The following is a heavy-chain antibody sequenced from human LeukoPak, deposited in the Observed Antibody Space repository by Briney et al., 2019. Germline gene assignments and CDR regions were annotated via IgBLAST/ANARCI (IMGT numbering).Heavy chain of an antibody. Sequence: GGSLRLSCAASDFTVGSNYMTWVRQAPGKGLEWVSVIYSGGKTFYADSGKGRFTISRDDSKNTLYLQMNSLRAEDTAIYYCARDGDDTTNGWGQGTLVTVSS. CDR1: DFTVGSNY. V-gene: IGHV3-53*01. J-gene: IGHJ4*02. CDR2: IYSGGKT. CDR3: ARDGDDTTNG. D-gene: IGHD2-8*01.